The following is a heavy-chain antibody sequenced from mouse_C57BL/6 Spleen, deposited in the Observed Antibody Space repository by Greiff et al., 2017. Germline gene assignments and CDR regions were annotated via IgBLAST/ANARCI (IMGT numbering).Heavy chain of an antibody. Sequence: DVQLVESGPGLVKPSQSLSLTCSVTGYSITSGYYWNWIRQFPGNKLEWMGYISYDGSNNYNPSLKNRISITRDTSKNQFFLKLNSVTTEDTAAYYCARGDDGYSLDYWGQGTTRTVAS. J-gene: IGHJ2*01. CDR3: ARGDDGYSLDY. V-gene: IGHV3-6*01. CDR1: GYSITSGYY. CDR2: ISYDGSN. D-gene: IGHD2-3*01.